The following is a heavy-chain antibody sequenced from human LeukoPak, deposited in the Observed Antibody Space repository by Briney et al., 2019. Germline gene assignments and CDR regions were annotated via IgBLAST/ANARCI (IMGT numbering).Heavy chain of an antibody. D-gene: IGHD1-26*01. CDR2: IYYSGST. CDR1: GGSISSYF. Sequence: SETLSLTCTVSGGSISSYFWSWIRQPPGKGLEWIGYIYYSGSTNYNPSLKSRVTISVDTSKNQFSLKLSSVTAADTAVYYCARAPGGIVGATDFDYWGQGTLVTVSS. V-gene: IGHV4-59*01. J-gene: IGHJ4*02. CDR3: ARAPGGIVGATDFDY.